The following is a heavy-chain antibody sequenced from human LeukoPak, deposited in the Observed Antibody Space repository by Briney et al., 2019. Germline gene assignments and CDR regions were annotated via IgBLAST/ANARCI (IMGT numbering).Heavy chain of an antibody. CDR3: ARDPGGYGYFDY. D-gene: IGHD5-18*01. CDR2: IYSGGST. J-gene: IGHJ4*02. CDR1: GFTVSSNY. Sequence: RGSLRLSCAASGFTVSSNYMSWVRQAPGKGLEWVSVIYSGGSTYYADSVKGRFTISRDNSKNTLYLQTNSLRAEDTAVYYCARDPGGYGYFDYWGQGTLVTVSS. V-gene: IGHV3-53*01.